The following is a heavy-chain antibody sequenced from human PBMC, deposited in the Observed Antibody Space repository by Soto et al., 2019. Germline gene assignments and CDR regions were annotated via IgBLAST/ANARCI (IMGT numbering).Heavy chain of an antibody. CDR2: IYSSGST. CDR1: GGSIKKYY. Sequence: PSETLSLTCTVSGGSIKKYYWNWIRQSAGKGLEWIGRIYSSGSTNYNPSLKSRVTMLVDTSKSQFFLNLNSVTAADTAVYYCAGIGEDIYYGMDVWGQGTTVNVSS. CDR3: AGIGEDIYYGMDV. D-gene: IGHD2-15*01. J-gene: IGHJ6*02. V-gene: IGHV4-4*07.